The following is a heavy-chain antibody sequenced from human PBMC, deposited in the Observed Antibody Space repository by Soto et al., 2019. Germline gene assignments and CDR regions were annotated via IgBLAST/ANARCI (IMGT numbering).Heavy chain of an antibody. CDR3: AREYTYGSNFFDC. V-gene: IGHV4-31*03. CDR2: ISHSGST. Sequence: SETLSLTCTVSGGSISSAAYYWSWIRQHPGKGLEWIGYISHSGSTYYNPSLKSRVIISVDTSKNQFSLSLTSVTAADTAVYYCAREYTYGSNFFDCWGQGALVMVSS. D-gene: IGHD5-18*01. J-gene: IGHJ4*02. CDR1: GGSISSAAYY.